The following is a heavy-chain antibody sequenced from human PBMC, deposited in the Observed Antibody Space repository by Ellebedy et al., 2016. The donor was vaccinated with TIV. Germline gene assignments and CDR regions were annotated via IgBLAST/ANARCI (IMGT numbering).Heavy chain of an antibody. Sequence: GESLKISCAASGFTFSDYYMSGIRQAPGKGLEWVSYISNSDSSIFYADSVKGRFTISRDNTKNLLYLQMNSLRAEDTAVYYCARDTRFIDHQHNWFDPWGQGTLVTVSS. CDR2: ISNSDSSI. D-gene: IGHD2-2*01. V-gene: IGHV3-11*01. CDR1: GFTFSDYY. CDR3: ARDTRFIDHQHNWFDP. J-gene: IGHJ5*02.